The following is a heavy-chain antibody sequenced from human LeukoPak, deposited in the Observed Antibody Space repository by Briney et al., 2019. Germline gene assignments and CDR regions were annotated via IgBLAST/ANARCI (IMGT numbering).Heavy chain of an antibody. Sequence: GGSLRLSCAASGFTFSSYAMSWVRQAPGKGLEWVSSISGSGGSTYYADSVKGRFTISRDNSKNTLYLQMNSLRGEDTAVYYCAKDREGTISDYFDYWGQGTLVTVSS. CDR3: AKDREGTISDYFDY. V-gene: IGHV3-23*01. CDR1: GFTFSSYA. J-gene: IGHJ4*02. D-gene: IGHD1-7*01. CDR2: ISGSGGST.